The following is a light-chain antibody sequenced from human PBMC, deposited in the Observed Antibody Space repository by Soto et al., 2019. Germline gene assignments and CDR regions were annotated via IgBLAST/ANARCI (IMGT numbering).Light chain of an antibody. J-gene: IGKJ2*01. V-gene: IGKV3-20*01. Sequence: EIVLTQSPGTLSLSPGERATLSCRASQSVSSSYLAWYQQKPGQAPRLLIYGASSRATGIPDRLSCSGSGTDFTLTISRLEPEDFAVYYCQQYGSSPGTFGQGTKLEIK. CDR3: QQYGSSPGT. CDR2: GAS. CDR1: QSVSSSY.